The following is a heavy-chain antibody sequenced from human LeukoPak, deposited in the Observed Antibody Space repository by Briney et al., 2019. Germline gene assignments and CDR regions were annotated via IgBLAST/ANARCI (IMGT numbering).Heavy chain of an antibody. D-gene: IGHD2-21*01. CDR1: GFTFKNFA. CDR3: AKSDCGSDGCKLYNY. J-gene: IGHJ4*02. Sequence: GSLRLSCVASGFTFKNFAMAWVRQAPGKRLEWVASITDTGDATGYPESVRGRFTISRDNSQGTVWLQMNSLGAEDTAIYYCAKSDCGSDGCKLYNYWAQGTQVTVSS. V-gene: IGHV3-23*01. CDR2: ITDTGDAT.